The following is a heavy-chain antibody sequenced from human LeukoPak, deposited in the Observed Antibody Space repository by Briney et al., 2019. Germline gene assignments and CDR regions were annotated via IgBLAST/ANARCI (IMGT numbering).Heavy chain of an antibody. CDR3: AKDRGDTHNSGYFVC. J-gene: IGHJ4*02. Sequence: PSETLSLTCTVSGDSISSGSFYWSWIRQSAGKGLEWIGRIYTSGGTDYSPSLKSRITISMDTSKNQFSLKLSSVTAADTAVYYCAKDRGDTHNSGYFVCWGQGTLVTVSS. CDR2: IYTSGGT. V-gene: IGHV4-61*02. CDR1: GDSISSGSFY. D-gene: IGHD3-10*01.